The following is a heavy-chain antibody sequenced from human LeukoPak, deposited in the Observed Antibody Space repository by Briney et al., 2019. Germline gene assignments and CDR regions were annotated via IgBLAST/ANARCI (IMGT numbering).Heavy chain of an antibody. CDR1: GGSISSGSYY. Sequence: ASQTLSLTCTVSGGSISSGSYYWSWIRQPAGKGLEWIGRIYTSGSTNYNPSLKSRVTISVDTSKNQFSLKLSSVTAADTAVYYCARRIAAAPPHSSYYYMDVWGKGTTVTVSS. V-gene: IGHV4-61*02. CDR3: ARRIAAAPPHSSYYYMDV. J-gene: IGHJ6*03. CDR2: IYTSGST. D-gene: IGHD6-13*01.